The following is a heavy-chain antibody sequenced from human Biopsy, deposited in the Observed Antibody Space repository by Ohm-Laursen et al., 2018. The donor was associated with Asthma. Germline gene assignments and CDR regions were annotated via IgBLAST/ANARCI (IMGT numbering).Heavy chain of an antibody. CDR3: AKDKRYSGSYFDY. J-gene: IGHJ4*02. CDR1: GFAFSSYA. CDR2: ISGSGGST. V-gene: IGHV3-23*01. D-gene: IGHD1-26*01. Sequence: SLRLSCAASGFAFSSYAMSWGRQAPGKGLEWVSAISGSGGSTYYADSVKGRFTISRDNSKNTLYLQMNSLRAEDTAVYYCAKDKRYSGSYFDYWGQGTLVTVSS.